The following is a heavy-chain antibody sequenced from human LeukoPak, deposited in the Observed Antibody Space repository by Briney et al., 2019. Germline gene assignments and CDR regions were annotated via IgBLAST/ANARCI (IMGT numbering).Heavy chain of an antibody. CDR1: GFTLSSYA. D-gene: IGHD3-10*01. Sequence: GGSLRLSCAASGFTLSSYAMTWVRQAPGKGLEWVSDIGDSGATAYYADSVKGRFTISRDNSKNTLYLRMSSLRAEDTAVYFCASFHYYGSGAYYLSYWGQGTLVTVSS. CDR3: ASFHYYGSGAYYLSY. CDR2: IGDSGATA. J-gene: IGHJ4*02. V-gene: IGHV3-23*01.